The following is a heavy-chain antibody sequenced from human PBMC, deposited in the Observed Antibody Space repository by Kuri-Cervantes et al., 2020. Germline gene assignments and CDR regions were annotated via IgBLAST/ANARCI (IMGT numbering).Heavy chain of an antibody. Sequence: GGSLRLSCAASGFTFSSYAMHWVRQAPGKGLEWVAVISYDGSNNYYADSVKGRFTISRDNSKNTLYLQMNSLRAADTAVYYCARGSRPRSGSYYYYGMDVWGQGTTVTVS. D-gene: IGHD1-26*01. J-gene: IGHJ6*02. CDR3: ARGSRPRSGSYYYYGMDV. V-gene: IGHV3-30-3*01. CDR2: ISYDGSNN. CDR1: GFTFSSYA.